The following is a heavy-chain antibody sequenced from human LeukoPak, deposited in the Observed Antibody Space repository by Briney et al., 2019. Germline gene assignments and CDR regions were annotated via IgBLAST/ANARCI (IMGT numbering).Heavy chain of an antibody. J-gene: IGHJ4*02. CDR1: GDSISSGGGNYY. CDR3: ARGKHDSSGQWRGYFDY. D-gene: IGHD3-22*01. CDR2: IYTNGNT. Sequence: SETLSLTCTVSGDSISSGGGNYYWNWIRQPAGRGLEWIGRIYTNGNTDYSPSLKSRATISVDTSKNQFSLKLVSVTAADTAVYYCARGKHDSSGQWRGYFDYWGQGTLVTVSS. V-gene: IGHV4-61*02.